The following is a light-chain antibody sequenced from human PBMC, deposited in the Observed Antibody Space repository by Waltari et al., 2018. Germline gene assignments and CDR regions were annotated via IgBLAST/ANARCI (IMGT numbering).Light chain of an antibody. J-gene: IGKJ4*01. CDR1: QRITNW. V-gene: IGKV1-5*03. CDR3: QYYNNYELT. Sequence: DIRMTQSPSTLSASVGDRVTITCRASQRITNWLAWYQQKPGMAPKLLIYGVSTLESGVQSRFSGSGSGAEFTLTISSLQPDDFATYYCQYYNNYELTFGGGTKVEIK. CDR2: GVS.